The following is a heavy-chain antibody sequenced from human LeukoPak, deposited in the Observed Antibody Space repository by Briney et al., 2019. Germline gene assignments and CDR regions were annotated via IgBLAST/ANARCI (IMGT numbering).Heavy chain of an antibody. CDR1: GISFSSFG. V-gene: IGHV3-30*02. CDR3: AKSQNYYDNSGYYYLDY. Sequence: GGSLRLPCAASGISFSSFGMHWVRQAPGKGLEWVTFIRYDGHNKYYADSVKGRFTISRDNSKNTLYLQMNSLRPEDTAVYYCAKSQNYYDNSGYYYLDYWGQGNLVTVSS. D-gene: IGHD3-22*01. CDR2: IRYDGHNK. J-gene: IGHJ4*02.